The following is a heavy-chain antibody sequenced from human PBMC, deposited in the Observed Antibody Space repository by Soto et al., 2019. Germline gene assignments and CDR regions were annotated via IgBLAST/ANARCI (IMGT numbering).Heavy chain of an antibody. J-gene: IGHJ6*02. CDR1: GGTFSSYA. CDR3: ARGYCSSTSCYYYYGMDV. CDR2: IIPIFGTA. V-gene: IGHV1-69*13. D-gene: IGHD2-2*01. Sequence: ASVKVSCKESGGTFSSYAIAWVRQAPGQGLEWMGGIIPIFGTANYAQKFQGRVTITADESTSTAYMELSSLRSEDTAVYYCARGYCSSTSCYYYYGMDVWGQGTTVTVS.